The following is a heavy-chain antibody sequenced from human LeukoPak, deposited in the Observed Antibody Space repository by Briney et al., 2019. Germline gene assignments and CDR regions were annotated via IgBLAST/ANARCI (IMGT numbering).Heavy chain of an antibody. CDR2: IEEDGSET. V-gene: IGHV3-7*01. J-gene: IGHJ6*03. CDR1: GFTFSSNW. D-gene: IGHD3-10*01. CDR3: ARDRVYYGSGSYQSYYYYYMDV. Sequence: GSLRLSCAASGFTFSSNWMSWVRQAPGKGLEWVANIEEDGSETYYVDSVKGRFTISRDNAKNSLYLQMNSLRAEDTAVYYCARDRVYYGSGSYQSYYYYYMDVWGKGTTVTISS.